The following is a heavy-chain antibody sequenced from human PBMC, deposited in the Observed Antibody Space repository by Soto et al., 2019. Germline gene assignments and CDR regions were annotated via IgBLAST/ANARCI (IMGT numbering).Heavy chain of an antibody. CDR3: AKPQALRFSEFDY. CDR2: ISGSGGST. Sequence: EVRLLESGGGLVQPGGSLRLSCAASGFTFSSYAMSWVRQAPGKGLEWVSAISGSGGSTYYADSVKGRFTISRDNSKNTLYLQMNSLRAEDTAVYYCAKPQALRFSEFDYWGQGTLVTVSS. J-gene: IGHJ4*02. D-gene: IGHD3-3*01. V-gene: IGHV3-23*01. CDR1: GFTFSSYA.